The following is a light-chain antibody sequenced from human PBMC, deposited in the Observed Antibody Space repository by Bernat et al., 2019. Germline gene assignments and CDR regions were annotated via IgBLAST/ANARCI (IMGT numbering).Light chain of an antibody. CDR1: QSVSSK. J-gene: IGKJ2*01. V-gene: IGKV3-15*01. CDR3: QQYNNWPPYT. CDR2: AAS. Sequence: ETVMTQSPATLSVSPGERATLSCRASQSVSSKLAWYQQKPGQARRLLIYAASTRAIGIPARFSGSGSGTEFTLTISSLQSEDLAVYYCQQYNNWPPYTFGQGTNLEIK.